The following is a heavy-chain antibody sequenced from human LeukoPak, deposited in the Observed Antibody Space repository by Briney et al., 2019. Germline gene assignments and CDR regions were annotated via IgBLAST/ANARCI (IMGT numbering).Heavy chain of an antibody. Sequence: GGSPRLSCTASGFTFNNYWMHWVRQAPGKGPVWVSRINTDGSSTSYADSVKGRFTISRDNAKNTLYLQMNSLRAEDTAVYYCARALAVTGTGGFDPWGQGTLVTVSS. V-gene: IGHV3-74*01. CDR2: INTDGSST. CDR1: GFTFNNYW. D-gene: IGHD6-19*01. CDR3: ARALAVTGTGGFDP. J-gene: IGHJ5*02.